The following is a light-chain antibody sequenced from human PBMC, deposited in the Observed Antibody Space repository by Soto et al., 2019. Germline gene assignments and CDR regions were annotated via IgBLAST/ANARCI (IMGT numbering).Light chain of an antibody. Sequence: QSVLAQPASVSGSPGQSITISCTGTSSDVGAYNSVSWYQQHPHKAPQVIIYKGTQRPSGVSNRFSGSTSGNAASLTISGLQADDEADYYCSSYTDSDNFYVFGSGTKVTVL. V-gene: IGLV2-23*01. CDR2: KGT. CDR3: SSYTDSDNFYV. J-gene: IGLJ1*01. CDR1: SSDVGAYNS.